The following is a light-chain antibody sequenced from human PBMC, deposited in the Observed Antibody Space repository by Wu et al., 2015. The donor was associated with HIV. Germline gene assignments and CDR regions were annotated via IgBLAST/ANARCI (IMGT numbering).Light chain of an antibody. J-gene: IGKJ1*01. CDR3: QQTYTIQWT. Sequence: DIQMTQSPSSLSASVGDRVAVTCRASQRISTSLNWFQQKPGKAPKLLIYAASNLQGGVPSRFSGSGSGTDFTLTISSLQPEDSATYFCQQTYTIQWTFGQGTKVEIK. V-gene: IGKV1-39*01. CDR2: AAS. CDR1: QRISTS.